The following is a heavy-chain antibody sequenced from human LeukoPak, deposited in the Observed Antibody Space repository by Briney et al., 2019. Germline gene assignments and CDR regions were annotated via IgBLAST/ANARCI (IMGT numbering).Heavy chain of an antibody. J-gene: IGHJ4*02. Sequence: GESLKISCKSSGYSLATYWIGWVRQMPGKGLEWMGIIYPGDSDTRYSPSFQGQVTISADKSISTAYLQWSSLKASDTAMYYCASPGLTRGDGADYWGQGTLVTVSS. CDR1: GYSLATYW. D-gene: IGHD5-24*01. CDR2: IYPGDSDT. V-gene: IGHV5-51*01. CDR3: ASPGLTRGDGADY.